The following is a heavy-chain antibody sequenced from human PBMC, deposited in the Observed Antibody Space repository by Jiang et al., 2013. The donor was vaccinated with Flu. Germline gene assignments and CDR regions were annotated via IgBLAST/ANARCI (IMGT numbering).Heavy chain of an antibody. CDR1: GFGFSNYA. CDR3: ARGRYADLGY. V-gene: IGHV3-23*01. D-gene: IGHD2-2*03. CDR2: ITGSGDYA. J-gene: IGHJ4*02. Sequence: VQLLESGGGLVQPGGSLRLSCAASGFGFSNYAMNWVRQAPGKGLEWVSAITGSGDYAYYPDSVKGRFTISRDNFKKQLYLQMNSLRAEDTAVYFCARGRYADLGYWGQGTLVTVSS.